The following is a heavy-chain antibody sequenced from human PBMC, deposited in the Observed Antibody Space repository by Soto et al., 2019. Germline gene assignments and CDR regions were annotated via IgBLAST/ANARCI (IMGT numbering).Heavy chain of an antibody. J-gene: IGHJ4*02. CDR1: GFTFSSYA. Sequence: QVQLVESGGGVVQPGRSLRLCCAASGFTFSSYAMHWVRQAPGKGLEWVAVISYDGSNKYHADSVKGRFTISRDNFKNTLYLRMISLRAEDTAVYDCARGIYYDSSDQTAFDYWGQGTLVTVSS. CDR3: ARGIYYDSSDQTAFDY. V-gene: IGHV3-30-3*01. CDR2: ISYDGSNK. D-gene: IGHD3-22*01.